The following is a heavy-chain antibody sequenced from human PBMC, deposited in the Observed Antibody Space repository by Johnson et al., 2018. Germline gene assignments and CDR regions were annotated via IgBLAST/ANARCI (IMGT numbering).Heavy chain of an antibody. J-gene: IGHJ6*02. CDR3: GRDPSSNYSYAMDV. Sequence: QVQLVQSGGGVVQPGRSXRLSCGASGFTFSNFGMHWVRQAPGKGLEWVADISYDGRNKNYADSVKGRFAISRDNSKNTLYVQMSGLRAEDTGMYYCGRDPSSNYSYAMDVGGQGTTVTVSS. CDR1: GFTFSNFG. D-gene: IGHD6-19*01. CDR2: ISYDGRNK. V-gene: IGHV3-30*03.